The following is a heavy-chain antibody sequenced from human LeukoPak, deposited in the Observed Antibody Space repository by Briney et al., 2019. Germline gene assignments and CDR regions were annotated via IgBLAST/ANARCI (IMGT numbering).Heavy chain of an antibody. J-gene: IGHJ4*02. CDR3: ATELATPF. Sequence: GGSLRLSCAASGFIFSGNWVHWVRHAPGKGLVWVSGIHSDGPTTRYADSVEGRFTISRGNAEKTVYLQMTSLRAEDTAIYYCATELATPFWGQGTLVTVSS. CDR2: IHSDGPTT. V-gene: IGHV3-74*01. CDR1: GFIFSGNW. D-gene: IGHD1-1*01.